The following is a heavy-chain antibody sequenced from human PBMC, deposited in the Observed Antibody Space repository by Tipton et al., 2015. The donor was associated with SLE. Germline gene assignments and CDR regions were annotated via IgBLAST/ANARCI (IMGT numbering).Heavy chain of an antibody. V-gene: IGHV3-9*01. CDR2: INWSGVIT. CDR3: ASHCSTSACQTF. J-gene: IGHJ4*02. Sequence: LRLSCAASGLTFEDYGMQWVRQRPGKGLEWVAYINWSGVITAYADSVKGRFTISRDNARNSLFLQMDSLRTEDTAFYYCASHCSTSACQTFWGQGALVTVSS. CDR1: GLTFEDYG. D-gene: IGHD2-2*01.